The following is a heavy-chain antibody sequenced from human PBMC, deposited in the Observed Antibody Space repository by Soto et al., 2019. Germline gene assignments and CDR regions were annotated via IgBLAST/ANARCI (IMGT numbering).Heavy chain of an antibody. CDR3: ARVIKSVAGLGFDY. V-gene: IGHV3-30-3*01. J-gene: IGHJ4*02. D-gene: IGHD6-19*01. CDR1: GFTFSSYA. Sequence: GGSLRLSCAASGFTFSSYAMHWVRQAPGKGLEWVAVISYDGSNKYYADSVKGRFTISRDNSKNTLYLQMNSLRAEDTAVYYCARVIKSVAGLGFDYWGQGTPVTVSS. CDR2: ISYDGSNK.